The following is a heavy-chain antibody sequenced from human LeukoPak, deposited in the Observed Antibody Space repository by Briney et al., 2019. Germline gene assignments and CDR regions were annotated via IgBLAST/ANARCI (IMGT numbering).Heavy chain of an antibody. V-gene: IGHV3-53*01. D-gene: IGHD6-19*01. J-gene: IGHJ4*02. Sequence: VIYSGGSTYYADSVKGRFTISRDNSKNTLYLQMNSLRAEDTAVYYCARPYSSGWYSIDYWGQGTLVTVSS. CDR3: ARPYSSGWYSIDY. CDR2: IYSGGST.